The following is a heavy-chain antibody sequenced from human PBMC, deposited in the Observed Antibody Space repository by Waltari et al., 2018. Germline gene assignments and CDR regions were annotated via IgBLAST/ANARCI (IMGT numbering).Heavy chain of an antibody. D-gene: IGHD6-13*01. CDR2: IYRSGST. J-gene: IGHJ3*02. Sequence: QVQLQESGPGLVKPAETLSLTCAVSGYSISSGYYWGWIRQPPGKGLEWIGSIHQSESTYYWSIYRSGSTYYNPSLKSRVTVSVDTAKNQFSLKLSSVTAADTAVYYCAMRYSSNWYKDAFDIWGQGTMVTVSS. CDR1: GYSISSGYY. V-gene: IGHV4-38-2*01. CDR3: AMRYSSNWYKDAFDI.